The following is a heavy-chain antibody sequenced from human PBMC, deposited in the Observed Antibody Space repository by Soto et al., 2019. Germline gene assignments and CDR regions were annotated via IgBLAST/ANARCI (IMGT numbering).Heavy chain of an antibody. J-gene: IGHJ6*04. D-gene: IGHD3-10*01. V-gene: IGHV3-9*01. CDR1: GFTFDDYA. CDR3: ARDRATLQRRPLWFGELYGRDV. CDR2: ITWNSGTI. Sequence: PGGSLRLSCAASGFTFDDYAMHWVRQTPGKGLEWVSGITWNSGTIGYADSVKGRFTISRDNGKNSLYLQMNSLRAEDTALYYGARDRATLQRRPLWFGELYGRDVWGKGTRVTVAS.